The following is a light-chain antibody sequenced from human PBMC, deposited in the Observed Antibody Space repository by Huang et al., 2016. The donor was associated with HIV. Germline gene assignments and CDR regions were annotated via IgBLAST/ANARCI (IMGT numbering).Light chain of an antibody. CDR2: DAS. CDR3: QQRSNWPPT. CDR1: QSVSSY. Sequence: EIVLTQSPATLSLSPGERATLSCRASQSVSSYLAWYQQKPGQAPRLLIHDASNRATGIPARFSGSGSGTDFTLTISSLEPEDFALYYCQQRSNWPPTFGGGTKVEIK. J-gene: IGKJ4*01. V-gene: IGKV3-11*01.